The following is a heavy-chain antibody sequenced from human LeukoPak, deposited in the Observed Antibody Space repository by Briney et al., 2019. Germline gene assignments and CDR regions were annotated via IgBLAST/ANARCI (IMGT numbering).Heavy chain of an antibody. Sequence: GGSLRLSCTASGFTFSTYEMNWVRQAPGKGLEWISYISGSGSSIFYADSLQGRFTVSRDNAKNSVYLQMNSLRAEDTAVYYCAREGGFGYDDAFDTWGHGTMVTVSS. CDR3: AREGGFGYDDAFDT. D-gene: IGHD3-16*02. CDR1: GFTFSTYE. J-gene: IGHJ3*02. CDR2: ISGSGSSI. V-gene: IGHV3-48*03.